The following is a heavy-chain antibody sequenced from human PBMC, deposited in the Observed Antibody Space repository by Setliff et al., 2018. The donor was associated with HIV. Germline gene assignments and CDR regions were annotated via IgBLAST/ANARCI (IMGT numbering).Heavy chain of an antibody. D-gene: IGHD3-22*01. V-gene: IGHV4-4*07. CDR1: GGSISSYY. CDR3: ARDPVITMMVGPKFYFDY. Sequence: SETLSLTCTVSGGSISSYYWSWIRQPAGKGLEWIGRIFSSGSTSYNSSLKSRVTMSVDTSKNQFSLRLTSVAAADTAVYYCARDPVITMMVGPKFYFDYWGQGILVTVSS. CDR2: IFSSGST. J-gene: IGHJ4*02.